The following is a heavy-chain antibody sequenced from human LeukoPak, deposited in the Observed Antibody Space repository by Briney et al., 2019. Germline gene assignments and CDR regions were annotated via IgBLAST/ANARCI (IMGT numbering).Heavy chain of an antibody. Sequence: GGSLRLSCAASGFTFSSYAMSWVRQAPRKGLEWVSGISGSGGSTYYADSVKGRFTISRDNSKNTLYLQVNSLRAEDTAVYYCAKGKVGSLDAFDIWGQGTMVTVSS. CDR3: AKGKVGSLDAFDI. V-gene: IGHV3-23*01. CDR2: ISGSGGST. D-gene: IGHD1-26*01. CDR1: GFTFSSYA. J-gene: IGHJ3*02.